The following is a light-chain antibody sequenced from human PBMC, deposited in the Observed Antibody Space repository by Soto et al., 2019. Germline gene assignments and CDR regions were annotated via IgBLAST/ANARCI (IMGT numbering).Light chain of an antibody. Sequence: DIQMTQSPSTLSASVGDRVIITCRASQTVERGMAWYQQKPGEAPKLLISDVSTLESGVPSRFSGSGSGTEFTLTISSLQPDDFATYYCQQYNSYTWTFGQGTKVDIK. CDR2: DVS. CDR1: QTVERG. J-gene: IGKJ1*01. CDR3: QQYNSYTWT. V-gene: IGKV1-5*01.